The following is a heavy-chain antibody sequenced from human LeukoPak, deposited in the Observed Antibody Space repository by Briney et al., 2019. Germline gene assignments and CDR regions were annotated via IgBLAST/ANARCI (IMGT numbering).Heavy chain of an antibody. J-gene: IGHJ4*02. Sequence: GGSLRLSCAASGFTFSSYGMHWVRQAPGKGLEWVAVISYDGSNKYYGDSVKGRPTISRDNSKNTLYLQMNSLRPEDTAVYYCAKDNEYSSSSFFDYWGQGTLVTVSS. D-gene: IGHD6-6*01. V-gene: IGHV3-30*18. CDR1: GFTFSSYG. CDR3: AKDNEYSSSSFFDY. CDR2: ISYDGSNK.